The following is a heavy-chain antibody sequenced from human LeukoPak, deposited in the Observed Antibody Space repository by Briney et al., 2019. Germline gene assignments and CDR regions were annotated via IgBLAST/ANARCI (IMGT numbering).Heavy chain of an antibody. CDR3: ARVRVTGSYGLDLGH. V-gene: IGHV1-2*02. J-gene: IGHJ4*02. CDR1: GYTFPGYY. D-gene: IGHD1-26*01. Sequence: AVKVSCKASGYTFPGYYMHWLRQAPGQPFEWMGWIDPNSGRTNYAQKLQGRVTMTRDTSISTVYMDLRRLTSDDTAVYYCARVRVTGSYGLDLGHWGQGTLVTVSS. CDR2: IDPNSGRT.